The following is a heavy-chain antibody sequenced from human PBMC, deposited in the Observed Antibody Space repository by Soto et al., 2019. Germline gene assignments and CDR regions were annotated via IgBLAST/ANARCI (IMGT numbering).Heavy chain of an antibody. J-gene: IGHJ6*02. CDR1: GYSFTRYW. V-gene: IGHV5-10-1*01. CDR3: ASTYCSSTSCPYYYYGMDL. Sequence: PGESLKISCKGSGYSFTRYWISWVGQLPGKGLEGMGRIDPSDSYTNYSQSFQGHVTISADKSISTAYLQWSSLNASDTAMYYCASTYCSSTSCPYYYYGMDLLGQGTTVTVSS. D-gene: IGHD2-2*01. CDR2: IDPSDSYT.